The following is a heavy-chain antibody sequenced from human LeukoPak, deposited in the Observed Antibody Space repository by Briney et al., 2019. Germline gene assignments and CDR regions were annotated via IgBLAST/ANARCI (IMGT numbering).Heavy chain of an antibody. CDR1: GFTFDDYA. CDR2: TSWNSGSI. CDR3: AKDRIAVAGNGLFDY. V-gene: IGHV3-9*01. Sequence: GGSLRLSCAASGFTFDDYAMHWVRQAPGKGLEWVSGTSWNSGSIGYADSVKGRFTISRDNAKNSLYLQMNSLRAEDTALYYCAKDRIAVAGNGLFDYWGQGALVTVSS. D-gene: IGHD6-19*01. J-gene: IGHJ4*02.